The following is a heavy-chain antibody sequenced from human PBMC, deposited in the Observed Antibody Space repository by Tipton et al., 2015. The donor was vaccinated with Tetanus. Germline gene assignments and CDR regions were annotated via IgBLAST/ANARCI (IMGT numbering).Heavy chain of an antibody. Sequence: GLVKPSENLSLNCTVSGGSTRDYSWNWIRQPPGKGLEWLAYVSYSGRTNSNYSLKSRITISQDTSKNQFSLKLSSVTAADTAVYYCARGTGDYWGQGTLVTVSS. CDR2: VSYSGRT. CDR1: GGSTRDYS. D-gene: IGHD1-14*01. CDR3: ARGTGDY. V-gene: IGHV4-59*01. J-gene: IGHJ4*02.